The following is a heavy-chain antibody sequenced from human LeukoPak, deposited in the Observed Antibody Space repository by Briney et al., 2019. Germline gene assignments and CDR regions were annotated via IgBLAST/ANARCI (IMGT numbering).Heavy chain of an antibody. J-gene: IGHJ4*02. Sequence: PGGSLRLSCAASGFTLSTYEMNWVRQAPGKGLEWVSYISSSGNTIYYADSVKGRFTISRDNAKNSLYLQMNSLRAEDTAVYYCARDRNDYVWGSFRPMDYWGQGTLVTVSS. V-gene: IGHV3-48*03. CDR2: ISSSGNTI. D-gene: IGHD3-16*02. CDR3: ARDRNDYVWGSFRPMDY. CDR1: GFTLSTYE.